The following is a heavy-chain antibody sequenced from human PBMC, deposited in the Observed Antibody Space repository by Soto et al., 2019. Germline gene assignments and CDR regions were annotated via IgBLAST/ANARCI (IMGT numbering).Heavy chain of an antibody. V-gene: IGHV3-11*01. Sequence: QVQLVESGGGLVKPGGSLRLSCAASGFAFSDFYMSWTRQAPGKGLEWISYISGGGTTVFYADSVKGRFTISRDNAQKSLYLQMDSLPSEDTAIYYCARDREPSVYHGMAVWGQGTTVTVSS. J-gene: IGHJ6*02. CDR3: ARDREPSVYHGMAV. CDR2: ISGGGTTV. CDR1: GFAFSDFY.